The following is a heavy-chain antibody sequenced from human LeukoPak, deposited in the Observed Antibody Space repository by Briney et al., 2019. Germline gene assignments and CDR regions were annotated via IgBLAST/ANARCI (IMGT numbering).Heavy chain of an antibody. CDR2: INHSGST. V-gene: IGHV4-34*01. CDR1: GGSFSGYY. CDR3: ARGPIYSSSWYYFDY. Sequence: SETLSLTCAVYGGSFSGYYWSWIRQPPGKGLEWIGEINHSGSTNYNLSLKSRVTISVDTSKNQFSLKLSSVTAADTAVYYCARGPIYSSSWYYFDYWGQGTLVTVSS. J-gene: IGHJ4*02. D-gene: IGHD6-13*01.